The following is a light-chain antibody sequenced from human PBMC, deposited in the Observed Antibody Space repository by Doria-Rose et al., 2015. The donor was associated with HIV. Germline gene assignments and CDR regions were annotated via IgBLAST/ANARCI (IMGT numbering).Light chain of an antibody. CDR2: DGS. Sequence: EIVMTQSPGTLSLSPGERATLSCRASQSFSSTYLAWYQQKPGQAPSLLIYDGSTRATGITVTFSASGSGTDFTLTINRLEPEDFALYYCHQYGTSWTFGQGTKVEI. V-gene: IGKV3-20*01. CDR1: QSFSSTY. CDR3: HQYGTSWT. J-gene: IGKJ1*01.